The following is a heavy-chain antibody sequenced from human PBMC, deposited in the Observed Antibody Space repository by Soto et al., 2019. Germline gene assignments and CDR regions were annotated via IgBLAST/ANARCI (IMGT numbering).Heavy chain of an antibody. V-gene: IGHV3-49*03. CDR2: IRSKAYGGTT. D-gene: IGHD3-3*01. CDR3: TRDHEGPYDFWSGYYYYYGMDV. J-gene: IGHJ6*02. CDR1: GFTFGDYA. Sequence: PGGSLRLSCTASGFTFGDYAMSWFRQASGKGLEWVGFIRSKAYGGTTEYAASVKGRFTISRDDSKSIAYLQMNSLKTEDTAVYYCTRDHEGPYDFWSGYYYYYGMDVWGQGTTVTV.